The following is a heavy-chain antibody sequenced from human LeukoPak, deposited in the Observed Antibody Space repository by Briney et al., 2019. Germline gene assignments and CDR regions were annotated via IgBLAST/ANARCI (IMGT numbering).Heavy chain of an antibody. V-gene: IGHV4-4*07. CDR2: IYTRGST. D-gene: IGHD2-15*01. Sequence: SETLSLTCTVSGGSINNYYWSWIRQPAGKGLEWIGRIYTRGSTNYNPSLRSRVTMSVDTSKNQFSLKLSSVTAADTAVYYCARGRYCSADICSGGDAFDIWGQGTMVSVSS. CDR3: ARGRYCSADICSGGDAFDI. CDR1: GGSINNYY. J-gene: IGHJ3*02.